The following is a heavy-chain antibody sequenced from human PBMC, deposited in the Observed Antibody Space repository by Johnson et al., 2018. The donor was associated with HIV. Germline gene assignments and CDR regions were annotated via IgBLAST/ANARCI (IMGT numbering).Heavy chain of an antibody. CDR1: GFTFSTYA. CDR2: IGASGYRT. V-gene: IGHV3-23*04. D-gene: IGHD1-26*01. J-gene: IGHJ3*02. Sequence: VQLVESGGGLVQPGRSLRLSCAASGFTFSTYAMYWVRQAPGKGLEWVSSIGASGYRTYYADSVNGRFSISRDNSKNTLYLKMNSLSPEDTAVYYCAKGGATTGDALDIWGQGTTVTVSS. CDR3: AKGGATTGDALDI.